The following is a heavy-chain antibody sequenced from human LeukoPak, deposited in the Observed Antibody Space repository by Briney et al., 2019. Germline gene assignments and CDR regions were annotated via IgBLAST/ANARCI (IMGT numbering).Heavy chain of an antibody. CDR3: ARLRHYGGNSDY. CDR1: EGPLSGYF. Sequence: PSETLSLTCAVYEGPLSGYFWSWIRQPPGKGLEWIGEIYHSGSTNYNPSLKSRGTISVDKCKNQFYLKQSSVTAADTAVYYCARLRHYGGNSDYWGQGTLVTVSS. V-gene: IGHV4-34*01. J-gene: IGHJ4*02. D-gene: IGHD4-23*01. CDR2: IYHSGST.